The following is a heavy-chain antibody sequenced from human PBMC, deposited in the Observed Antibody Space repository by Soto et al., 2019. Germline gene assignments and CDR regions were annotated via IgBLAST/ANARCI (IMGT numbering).Heavy chain of an antibody. D-gene: IGHD1-26*01. J-gene: IGHJ4*02. Sequence: PGGSLRLSCAASGFTFSSYGMHWVRQAPGKGLEWVAVISYDGSNKYYADSVKGRFTISRDNSKNTLYPQMNSLRTEDTAVYYCAKENSGSYSDFDYWGQGTLVTVSS. CDR3: AKENSGSYSDFDY. V-gene: IGHV3-30*18. CDR2: ISYDGSNK. CDR1: GFTFSSYG.